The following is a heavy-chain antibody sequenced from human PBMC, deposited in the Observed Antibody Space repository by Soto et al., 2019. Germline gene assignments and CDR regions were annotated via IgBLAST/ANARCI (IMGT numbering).Heavy chain of an antibody. CDR3: ARAGENYGSGTFSPPLRYYFNS. D-gene: IGHD3-10*01. J-gene: IGHJ4*02. V-gene: IGHV1-46*01. Sequence: QVQLVQSGTEVKKPGASVKVSCKASGYTFTTHYMHWVRQAPGQGLEWMGIINLSGGRTTYALKFQGRVTMTSDTSTNTVYVELTSLRSEDTAIYFCARAGENYGSGTFSPPLRYYFNSWGQGTLVTVSS. CDR2: INLSGGRT. CDR1: GYTFTTHY.